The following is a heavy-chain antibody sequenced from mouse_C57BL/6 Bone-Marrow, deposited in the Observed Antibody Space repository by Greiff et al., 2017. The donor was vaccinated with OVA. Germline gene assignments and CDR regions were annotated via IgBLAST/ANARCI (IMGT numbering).Heavy chain of an antibody. CDR1: GFTFSSYA. V-gene: IGHV5-4*03. CDR3: ARWLLLFDY. Sequence: EVKLVESGGGLVKPGGSLKLSFAASGFTFSSYAMSWVRQTPEKRLEWVATISDGGSYTYYPDNVKGRFTISRDNAKNNLYLQMSHLKSEDTAMYYCARWLLLFDYWGQGTTLTVSS. D-gene: IGHD2-3*01. CDR2: ISDGGSYT. J-gene: IGHJ2*01.